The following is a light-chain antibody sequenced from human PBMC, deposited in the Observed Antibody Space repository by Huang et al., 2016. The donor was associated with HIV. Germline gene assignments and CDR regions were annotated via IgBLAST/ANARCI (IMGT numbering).Light chain of an antibody. CDR1: QSVSSY. V-gene: IGKV3-11*01. CDR3: QQRSNWRIT. CDR2: DAS. Sequence: EIVLTQSPATLSLSPGERATLSCRASQSVSSYLAWYQQKPGQAPRLLINDASSRATGIPARFSGSGSGTDFTLTISSLEPEDFAVYYGQQRSNWRITFGGGTKVEIK. J-gene: IGKJ4*01.